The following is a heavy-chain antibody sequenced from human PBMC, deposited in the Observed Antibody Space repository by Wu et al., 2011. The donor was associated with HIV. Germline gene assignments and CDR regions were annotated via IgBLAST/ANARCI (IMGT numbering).Heavy chain of an antibody. CDR2: VNPNNNDT. J-gene: IGHJ6*03. V-gene: IGHV1-2*02. CDR3: ARDGISSNFYYYMDV. Sequence: QVQLVQSGAEVKKPGASMKVSCRASGYTFVAYYIHWVRQAPGQGLEWMGWVNPNNNDTDYAQNFQGRVTMTWDTSISTAYMELSRLRFDDTAVYYCARDGISSNFYYYMDVWGKGTTVTVSS. D-gene: IGHD1-1*01. CDR1: GYTFVAYY.